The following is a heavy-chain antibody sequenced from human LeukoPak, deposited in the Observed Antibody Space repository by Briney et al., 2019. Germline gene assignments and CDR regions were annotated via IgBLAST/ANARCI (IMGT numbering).Heavy chain of an antibody. V-gene: IGHV4-34*01. J-gene: IGHJ4*02. CDR1: GGSFSGYY. Sequence: SETLSLTCAVHGGSFSGYYWSWIRQPPGKGLEWIGEINHSGSTNYNPSLKSRVTISVDTSKNQFSLKLSSVTAADTAVYYCARAPIVDYWGQGTLVTVSS. CDR3: ARAPIVDY. CDR2: INHSGST.